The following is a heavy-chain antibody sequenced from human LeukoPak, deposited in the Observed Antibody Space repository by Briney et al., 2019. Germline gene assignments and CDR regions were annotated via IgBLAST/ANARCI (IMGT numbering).Heavy chain of an antibody. V-gene: IGHV1-8*03. D-gene: IGHD2-2*01. Sequence: ASVKVSCKASGYTFTSYDINWVRQATGQGLEWMGWMNPNSGNTGYAQKFQGRVTITRNTSISTAYMELSSLRSEDTAVYYCASSVPGYNWFDPWGQGTLVTVSS. CDR1: GYTFTSYD. CDR3: ASSVPGYNWFDP. J-gene: IGHJ5*02. CDR2: MNPNSGNT.